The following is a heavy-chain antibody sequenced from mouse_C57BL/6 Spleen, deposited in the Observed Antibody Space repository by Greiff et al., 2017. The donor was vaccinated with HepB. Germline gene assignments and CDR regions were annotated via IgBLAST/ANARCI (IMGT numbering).Heavy chain of an antibody. D-gene: IGHD2-2*01. CDR1: GYSITSGYY. V-gene: IGHV3-6*01. CDR3: ASHGYPYAMDY. CDR2: ISYDGSN. Sequence: VQLKESGPGLVKPSQSLSLTCSVTGYSITSGYYWNWIRQFPGNKLEWMGYISYDGSNNYNPSLKNRISITRDTSKNQFFLKLNSVTTEDTATYYCASHGYPYAMDYWGQGTSVTVSS. J-gene: IGHJ4*01.